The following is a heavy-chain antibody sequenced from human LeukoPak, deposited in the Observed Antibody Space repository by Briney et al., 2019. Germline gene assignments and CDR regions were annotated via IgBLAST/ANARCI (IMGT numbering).Heavy chain of an antibody. CDR3: TRDLVPIAVAGTLPEYYFDY. V-gene: IGHV3-30-3*01. J-gene: IGHJ4*02. CDR2: ISYDGSNK. Sequence: PGGSLRLSRAASGFTFSSYAMHWVRQAPGKGLEWVAVISYDGSNKYYADSVKGRFTISRDNSKNTLYLQMNSLRAEDTAVYYCTRDLVPIAVAGTLPEYYFDYWGQGTLVTVSS. D-gene: IGHD6-19*01. CDR1: GFTFSSYA.